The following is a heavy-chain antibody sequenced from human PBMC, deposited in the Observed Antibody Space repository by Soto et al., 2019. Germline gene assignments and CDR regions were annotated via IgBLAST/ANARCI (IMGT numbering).Heavy chain of an antibody. CDR1: GFTFSGDR. J-gene: IGHJ4*02. D-gene: IGHD3-3*01. CDR2: INMDGSST. CDR3: ARGPRGLYNYDY. Sequence: EVQLVESGGGLVQPGGSLRLSCAASGFTFSGDRMHWVRQGPGKGLVWVSRINMDGSSTNYADTVKGPFTISRDNAKNTLYMKMQSLRVDDTAVYFCARGPRGLYNYDYWGQGALVTVSS. V-gene: IGHV3-74*01.